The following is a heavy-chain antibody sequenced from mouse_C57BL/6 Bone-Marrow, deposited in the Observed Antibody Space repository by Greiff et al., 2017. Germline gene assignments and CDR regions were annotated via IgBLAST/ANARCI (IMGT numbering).Heavy chain of an antibody. J-gene: IGHJ2*01. V-gene: IGHV1-55*01. CDR2: IYPGSGST. CDR3: AREDYYGSSYDY. Sequence: QVQLQQPGAELVKPGASVKMSCKASGYTFTSYWITWVKQRPGKGLEWIGDIYPGSGSTNYNEKFKSKATLTVDTSSSTAYMQLSSLTSEDSAVYYWAREDYYGSSYDYWGQGTTLTVSS. D-gene: IGHD1-1*01. CDR1: GYTFTSYW.